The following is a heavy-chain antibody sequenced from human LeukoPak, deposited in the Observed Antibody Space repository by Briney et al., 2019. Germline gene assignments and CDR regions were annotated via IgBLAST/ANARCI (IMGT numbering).Heavy chain of an antibody. CDR3: ARDRYYYGSGSYYFDY. J-gene: IGHJ4*02. CDR1: GGSISSYY. Sequence: SETLSLTCTVSGGSISSYYWSWIRQPPGKGLEWIGYIYYSGSTNYNPSLKSRVTISVDTSKNQFSLKLSSVTAADTAVYYCARDRYYYGSGSYYFDYWGQGTLVIVSS. V-gene: IGHV4-59*01. CDR2: IYYSGST. D-gene: IGHD3-10*01.